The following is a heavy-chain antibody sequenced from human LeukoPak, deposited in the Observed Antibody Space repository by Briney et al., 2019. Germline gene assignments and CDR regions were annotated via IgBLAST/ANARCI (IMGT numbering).Heavy chain of an antibody. CDR2: INHSGST. CDR1: GGSFSGYY. Sequence: PSETLSLTCAVYGGSFSGYYWSWIRQPPGKGLEWIGEINHSGSTNYNPSLKSRVTISVDTSKNQFSLKLSSVTAADTAVYYCARGGGAVLSRWGQGSLVTVSS. J-gene: IGHJ4*02. V-gene: IGHV4-34*01. CDR3: ARGGGAVLSR. D-gene: IGHD2-15*01.